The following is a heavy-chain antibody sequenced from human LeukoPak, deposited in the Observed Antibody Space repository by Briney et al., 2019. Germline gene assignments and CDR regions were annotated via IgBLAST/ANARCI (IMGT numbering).Heavy chain of an antibody. CDR1: GGSISSGSYY. D-gene: IGHD5-12*01. V-gene: IGHV4-61*02. J-gene: IGHJ3*02. CDR2: IYTSGIT. Sequence: TSETLSLTCTVSGGSISSGSYYWSWIRQPAGKGLEWIGRIYTSGITNYNPSLKSRVTIPVDTSKNQFSLKLSSVTAADTAVYYCARCRYRGYDGDDAFDIWGQGTMVTVSS. CDR3: ARCRYRGYDGDDAFDI.